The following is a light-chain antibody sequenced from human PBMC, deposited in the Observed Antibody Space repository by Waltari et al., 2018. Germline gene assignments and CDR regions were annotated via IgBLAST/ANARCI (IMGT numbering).Light chain of an antibody. V-gene: IGKV1-39*01. CDR2: DAS. Sequence: DIQMTQSPSSLSASVGDRVTMTCRASQSITNYLSWYQHKLGEATKLLVYDASTLVSGVPSRFNASGSGTEFTFTISSLQPEDLATYYCLQTYSTLMFSFGPGTKVDL. CDR3: LQTYSTLMFS. CDR1: QSITNY. J-gene: IGKJ3*01.